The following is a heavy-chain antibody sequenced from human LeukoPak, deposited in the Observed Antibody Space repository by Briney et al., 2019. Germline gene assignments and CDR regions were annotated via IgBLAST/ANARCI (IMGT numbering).Heavy chain of an antibody. CDR2: IKQDGSEK. V-gene: IGHV3-7*01. Sequence: GGSLRLSCAASRFIFSSYWMNWVRQARGKGLDWVANIKQDGSEKYYVNCVKGRFTISRDNSKNSLYLQTNSPRAEDTAVYYSARAVNGTNWSDSWGQGTLVTVSS. D-gene: IGHD2-8*01. J-gene: IGHJ5*01. CDR1: RFIFSSYW. CDR3: ARAVNGTNWSDS.